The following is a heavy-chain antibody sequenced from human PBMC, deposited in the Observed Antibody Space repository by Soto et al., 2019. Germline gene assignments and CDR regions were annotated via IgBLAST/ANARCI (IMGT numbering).Heavy chain of an antibody. CDR2: INNSSRSI. CDR1: GFTFSTYA. J-gene: IGHJ4*02. D-gene: IGHD1-1*01. CDR3: SRDERRCSSDDNCYPSDY. V-gene: IGHV3-21*01. Sequence: GGSLRLSCTASGFTFSTYAMSWIRQAPGKGLEWVSAINNSSRSIYYADSVRGRFTISRDNAKNSVYLQMNSLRAEDTAVYYCSRDERRCSSDDNCYPSDYWGQGTLVTVSS.